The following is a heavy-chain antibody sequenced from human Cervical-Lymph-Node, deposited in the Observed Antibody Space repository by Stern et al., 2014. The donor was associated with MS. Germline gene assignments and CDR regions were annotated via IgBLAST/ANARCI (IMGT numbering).Heavy chain of an antibody. D-gene: IGHD3-22*01. J-gene: IGHJ4*02. CDR1: GFTFSSYS. CDR2: ISSSSSYT. Sequence: EVQLVQSGGGLVKPGGSLRLSCAASGFTFSSYSMNWVRQAPGKGLEWVSSISSSSSYTYYADSVKGRFTISRDNAKNSLYLQMTSLRAEDTAVYYCAREDNDYDSSGYLIYYFDYWGQGTLVTVSS. CDR3: AREDNDYDSSGYLIYYFDY. V-gene: IGHV3-21*01.